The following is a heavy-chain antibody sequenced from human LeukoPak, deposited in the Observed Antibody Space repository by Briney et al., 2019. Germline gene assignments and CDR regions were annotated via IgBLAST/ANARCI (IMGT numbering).Heavy chain of an antibody. CDR3: ARVLTGDAHHYYYHGMDV. D-gene: IGHD7-27*01. Sequence: GESLKISCKGSRYSFTSHWIGWVRQMPGKGLEWMGIIYPGDSDTRYSPSFQGQVTISADKSISTAYLQWSSLKASDTAMYYCARVLTGDAHHYYYHGMDVWGQGTTVTVSS. CDR2: IYPGDSDT. CDR1: RYSFTSHW. J-gene: IGHJ6*02. V-gene: IGHV5-51*01.